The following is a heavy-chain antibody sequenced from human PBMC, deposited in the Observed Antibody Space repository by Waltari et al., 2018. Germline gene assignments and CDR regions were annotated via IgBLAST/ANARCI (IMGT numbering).Heavy chain of an antibody. CDR3: ARVGDLPLVGASPFDY. J-gene: IGHJ4*02. CDR1: GYTFTSYY. D-gene: IGHD1-26*01. V-gene: IGHV1-46*01. Sequence: QVQLVQSGAEVKKPGASVKVSCKASGYTFTSYYMHWVRQAPGQGLEWMGIINPSGGSTSYEQKFQGRVTMTRDTATSTVYMELSSLRSEDTAVYYCARVGDLPLVGASPFDYWGQGTLVTVSS. CDR2: INPSGGST.